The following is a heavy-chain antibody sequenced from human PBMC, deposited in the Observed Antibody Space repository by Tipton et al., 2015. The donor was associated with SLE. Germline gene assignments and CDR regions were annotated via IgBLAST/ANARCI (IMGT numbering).Heavy chain of an antibody. V-gene: IGHV3-30*04. CDR2: ISYDGSNK. D-gene: IGHD2-2*01. J-gene: IGHJ4*02. CDR1: GFTFRSYA. CDR3: ARDALAYCSSTSCYVVDY. Sequence: SLRLSCAASGFTFRSYAIHWVRQAPGKGLEWVAVISYDGSNKYYADSVKGRFTISRDNSKNTLYLQMNSLRAEDTAVYYCARDALAYCSSTSCYVVDYWGQGTLVTVSS.